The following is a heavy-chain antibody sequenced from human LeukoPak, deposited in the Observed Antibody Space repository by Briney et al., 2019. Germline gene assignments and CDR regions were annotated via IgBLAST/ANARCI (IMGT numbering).Heavy chain of an antibody. J-gene: IGHJ4*02. CDR2: ITSSGTP. D-gene: IGHD1-26*01. Sequence: GGSLRLSCAASGRTFSSYGMGWVRQAPGKGLEWVSSITSSGTPNYADSVKDRFVISRDNSKDTLFLQMNSLRLEDTAVYYCANTGSYSIYWGQGTLVTVSS. CDR3: ANTGSYSIY. CDR1: GRTFSSYG. V-gene: IGHV3-23*01.